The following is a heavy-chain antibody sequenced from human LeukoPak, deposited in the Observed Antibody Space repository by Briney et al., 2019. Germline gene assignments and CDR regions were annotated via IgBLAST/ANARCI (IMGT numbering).Heavy chain of an antibody. CDR1: GGSISSSSYS. D-gene: IGHD3-3*01. V-gene: IGHV4-39*01. J-gene: IGHJ4*02. CDR3: ARNSITIFGVVIAPYFDY. Sequence: SETLSLTCTVSGGSISSSSYSWGWIRQPPGKGLEWIGSIYYSGSTYYNPSLKSRVTISVDTSKNQFSLKLSSVTAADTAVYYCARNSITIFGVVIAPYFDYWGQGTLVTVSS. CDR2: IYYSGST.